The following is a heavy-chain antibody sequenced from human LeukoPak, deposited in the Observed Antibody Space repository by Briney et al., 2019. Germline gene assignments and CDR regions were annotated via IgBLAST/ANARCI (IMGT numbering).Heavy chain of an antibody. D-gene: IGHD7-27*01. CDR2: ISYSGTT. CDR3: ARGDYLGRLYYYMDV. V-gene: IGHV4-59*01. CDR1: GASFTNYY. Sequence: SETLSLTCTVSGASFTNYYWSWVRQPPGKGLEWFGYISYSGTTNYNPSLKSRVTMSVDTSKNQFSLKLSSVTAADTAVYYCARGDYLGRLYYYMDVWGKGTTVTVSS. J-gene: IGHJ6*03.